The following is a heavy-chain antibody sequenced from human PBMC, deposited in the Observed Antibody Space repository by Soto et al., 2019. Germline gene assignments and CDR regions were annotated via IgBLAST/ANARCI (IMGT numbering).Heavy chain of an antibody. CDR1: GGSISSGGYS. Sequence: QLQLQESGSGRVKPSQTLSLTCAVSGGSISSGGYSWSWIRQPPGKGLECIGYIYHSGSTYYNPSLKSRITISVNRSKNQFSLKLSSVTAADTAVYYCARGTRVAAADVDWFDPWGQGTLVPVSS. CDR2: IYHSGST. CDR3: ARGTRVAAADVDWFDP. J-gene: IGHJ5*02. D-gene: IGHD6-13*01. V-gene: IGHV4-30-2*01.